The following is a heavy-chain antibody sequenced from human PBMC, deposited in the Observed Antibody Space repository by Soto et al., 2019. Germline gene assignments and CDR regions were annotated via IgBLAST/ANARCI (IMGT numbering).Heavy chain of an antibody. Sequence: PGESLKISCKGSGYSFTSYWIGWVRQMPGKGLEWMGIIYPGDSDTRYSPSFQGQVTISADKSISTAYLQWSSLKASDTAMYYCASRGFNWNDLGAFVIWGKGQWSPSPQ. J-gene: IGHJ3*02. CDR1: GYSFTSYW. CDR2: IYPGDSDT. V-gene: IGHV5-51*01. D-gene: IGHD1-20*01. CDR3: ASRGFNWNDLGAFVI.